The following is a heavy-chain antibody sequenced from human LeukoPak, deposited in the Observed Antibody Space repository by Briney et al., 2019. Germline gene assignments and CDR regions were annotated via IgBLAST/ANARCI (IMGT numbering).Heavy chain of an antibody. Sequence: GASVKVSCKASGYTFTGYYMHWVRQAPGQGLEWMGWINPNSGGTNYAQEFQGRVTMTRDTSISTAYMELGRLRSDDTAVYYCASHPPGYCSSTSCYDFDYWGQGTLVTVSS. V-gene: IGHV1-2*02. CDR3: ASHPPGYCSSTSCYDFDY. D-gene: IGHD2-2*01. CDR1: GYTFTGYY. CDR2: INPNSGGT. J-gene: IGHJ4*02.